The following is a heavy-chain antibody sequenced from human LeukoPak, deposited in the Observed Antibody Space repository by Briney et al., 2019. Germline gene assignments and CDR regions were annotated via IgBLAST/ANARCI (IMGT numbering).Heavy chain of an antibody. Sequence: SETLSLTCTVSGGSISSYYWSWIRQPPGTGLEWIGYIYYSGSTNYNPSLKSRVTISVDTSKNQFSLKLSSVTAADTAVYYCATGGSYYTYFDYWGQGTLVTVSS. J-gene: IGHJ4*02. CDR3: ATGGSYYTYFDY. D-gene: IGHD1-26*01. V-gene: IGHV4-59*01. CDR2: IYYSGST. CDR1: GGSISSYY.